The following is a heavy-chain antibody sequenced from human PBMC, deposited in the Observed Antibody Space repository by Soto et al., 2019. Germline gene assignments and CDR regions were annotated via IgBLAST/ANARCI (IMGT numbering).Heavy chain of an antibody. J-gene: IGHJ4*02. CDR3: ARSYCGRDCYWAY. V-gene: IGHV4-59*08. CDR2: IYYSGST. CDR1: GGSISSYY. Sequence: SETLSLTCTVSGGSISSYYWSWIRQPPGKGLEWIGYIYYSGSTNYNPSLKSRVTISVDTSKNQFSLKLSSVTAADTAVYYCARSYCGRDCYWAYWGQGTLVNVFS. D-gene: IGHD2-21*02.